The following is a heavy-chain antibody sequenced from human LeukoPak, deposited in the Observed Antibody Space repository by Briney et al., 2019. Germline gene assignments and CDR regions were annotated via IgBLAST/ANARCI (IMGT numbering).Heavy chain of an antibody. CDR2: IYYSGST. CDR3: AREGSGSTFDY. J-gene: IGHJ4*02. Sequence: PSETLSLTCTVSGGSISSYYWSWIRQPPGKGLEWIGYIYYSGSTYYNPSLKSRVTISVDTSKNQFSLKLSSVTAADTAVYYCAREGSGSTFDYWGQGTLVTVSS. V-gene: IGHV4-59*12. CDR1: GGSISSYY. D-gene: IGHD1-26*01.